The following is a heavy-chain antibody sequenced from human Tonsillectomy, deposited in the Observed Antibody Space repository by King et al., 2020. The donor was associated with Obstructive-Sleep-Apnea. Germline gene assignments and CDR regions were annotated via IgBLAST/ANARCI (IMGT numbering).Heavy chain of an antibody. J-gene: IGHJ4*02. Sequence: MQLQESGPGLVKPSEILSLTCTVSGGAVSTYYWSWIRQPPGKGLEWIGYIYYSGSTNYNRSLKSRVTISLDTPNNQVSLKLSSVTAADTAVYYCARVDCSGGSCYPGYWDQGTLVTVSS. V-gene: IGHV4-59*02. D-gene: IGHD2-15*01. CDR3: ARVDCSGGSCYPGY. CDR2: IYYSGST. CDR1: GGAVSTYY.